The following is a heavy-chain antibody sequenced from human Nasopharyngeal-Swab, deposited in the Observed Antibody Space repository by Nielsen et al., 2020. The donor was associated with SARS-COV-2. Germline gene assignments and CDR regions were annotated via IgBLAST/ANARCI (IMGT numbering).Heavy chain of an antibody. CDR2: INSDGSST. CDR3: ARAIRSSGNRFDY. CDR1: GFTFSSYW. J-gene: IGHJ4*02. Sequence: GESLKISCAASGFTFSSYWMHWVRQAPGKGLVWVSRINSDGSSTSYADSVKGRFTISRDNAKNTLYLQMNSLRAEDTAVYYCARAIRSSGNRFDYWGQGTLVTVSS. V-gene: IGHV3-74*01. D-gene: IGHD3-22*01.